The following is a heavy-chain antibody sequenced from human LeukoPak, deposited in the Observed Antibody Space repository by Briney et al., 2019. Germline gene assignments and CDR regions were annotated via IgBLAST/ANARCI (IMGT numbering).Heavy chain of an antibody. J-gene: IGHJ4*02. V-gene: IGHV3-21*01. D-gene: IGHD3/OR15-3a*01. CDR1: GFTFDTYT. Sequence: GGSLRLSCVASGFTFDTYTMNWVRQASGKGLEWVSSISSKSGYIHYADSVKGRFIISRDNAKNSLSLQMNSLRAEDTAVYYCARVRTAYYPDYWGQETLVTVSS. CDR3: ARVRTAYYPDY. CDR2: ISSKSGYI.